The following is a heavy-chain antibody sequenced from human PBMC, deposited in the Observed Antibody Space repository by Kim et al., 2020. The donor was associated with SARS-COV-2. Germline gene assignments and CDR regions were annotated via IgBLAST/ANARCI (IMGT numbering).Heavy chain of an antibody. CDR3: AREYYYDSSGYPRRRGYFDY. CDR1: GYTFTGYY. V-gene: IGHV1-2*02. J-gene: IGHJ4*02. D-gene: IGHD3-22*01. CDR2: INPNSGGT. Sequence: ASVKVSCKASGYTFTGYYMHWVRQAPGQGLEWMGWINPNSGGTNYAQKFQGRVTMTRDTSISTAYMELSRLRSDDTAVYYCAREYYYDSSGYPRRRGYFDYWGQGTLVTVSS.